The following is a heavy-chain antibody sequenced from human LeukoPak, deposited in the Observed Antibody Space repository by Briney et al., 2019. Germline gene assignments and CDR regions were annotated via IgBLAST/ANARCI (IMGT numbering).Heavy chain of an antibody. Sequence: GGSLRLSCAASGFTFSSYAMSWVRQAPGKGLEWVSGINWNGGSTGYADSVKGRFTISRDNAKNSLYLQMNSLRAEDTALYYCARVPIAAAAYFWDYWGLGTLVTVSS. D-gene: IGHD6-13*01. CDR2: INWNGGST. J-gene: IGHJ4*02. V-gene: IGHV3-20*04. CDR3: ARVPIAAAAYFWDY. CDR1: GFTFSSYA.